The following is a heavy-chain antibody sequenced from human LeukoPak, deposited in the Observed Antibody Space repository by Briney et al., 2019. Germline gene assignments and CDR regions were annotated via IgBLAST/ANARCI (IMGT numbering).Heavy chain of an antibody. CDR1: GFTVSSNY. Sequence: GGSLRLSCAASGFTVSSNYMSWVRQAPGKGLEWVSVIYSGGSTYYADSVKGRFTISRDNSKNTLYLQMNSLRAEDTAVYYCARDPFYDSSGYFGYWGQGTLVTVSS. D-gene: IGHD3-22*01. V-gene: IGHV3-53*01. CDR2: IYSGGST. J-gene: IGHJ4*02. CDR3: ARDPFYDSSGYFGY.